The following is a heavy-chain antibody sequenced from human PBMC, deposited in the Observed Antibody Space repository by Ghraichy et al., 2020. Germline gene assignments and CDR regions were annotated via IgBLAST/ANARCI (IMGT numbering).Heavy chain of an antibody. CDR3: ARDFTSYWYLEAFDI. J-gene: IGHJ3*02. CDR1: GFTFSTHS. CDR2: ISGSSSYI. Sequence: GGSLRLSCAASGFTFSTHSMNWVRQAPGKGLEWVSSISGSSSYIYYADSVKGRFTISRDDAKNSLYLQMNSLRAEDTAVYYCARDFTSYWYLEAFDIWGQGTMVTVSS. D-gene: IGHD1-26*01. V-gene: IGHV3-21*01.